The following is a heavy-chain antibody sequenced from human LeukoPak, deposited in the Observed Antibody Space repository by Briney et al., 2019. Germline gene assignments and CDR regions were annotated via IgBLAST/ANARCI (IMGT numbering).Heavy chain of an antibody. Sequence: PGRSLRLSCAASGFTFSSYGMHWVRRAPGKGLEWVAVISYDGSNKYYADSVKGRFTISRDNSKNTLYLQMNSLRAEDTAVYYCAKPIGTSSTLDYWGQGTLVTVSS. V-gene: IGHV3-30*18. CDR3: AKPIGTSSTLDY. CDR2: ISYDGSNK. J-gene: IGHJ4*02. D-gene: IGHD1-14*01. CDR1: GFTFSSYG.